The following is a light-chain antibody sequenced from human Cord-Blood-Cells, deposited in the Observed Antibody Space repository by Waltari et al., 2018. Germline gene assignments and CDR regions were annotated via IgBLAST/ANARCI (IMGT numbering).Light chain of an antibody. V-gene: IGKV1-39*01. CDR2: AAS. CDR1: QSISSY. CDR3: QQSYSTPLT. J-gene: IGKJ3*01. Sequence: EIQMTQSPSSLSASVGDRVTITCRASQSISSYLNWYQQKPGKAPKLLIYAASSLQSGVPSRFSGSGSVTDFTLTISSLQPEDFATYYCQQSYSTPLTFGPGTKVDIK.